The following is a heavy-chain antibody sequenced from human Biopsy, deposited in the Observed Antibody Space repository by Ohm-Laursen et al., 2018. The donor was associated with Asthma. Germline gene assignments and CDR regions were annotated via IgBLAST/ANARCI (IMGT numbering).Heavy chain of an antibody. Sequence: SLRLSCAASGFTFSSYAMSWVRQAPGKGLEWVSLITGSGGSTYYADSVNGRFTVSRDDSKNTLYLQMNSLRPDDTAVYYCARDVMEWYLPAFDFWGQGTLVTVSS. V-gene: IGHV3-23*01. CDR2: ITGSGGST. J-gene: IGHJ4*02. CDR1: GFTFSSYA. CDR3: ARDVMEWYLPAFDF. D-gene: IGHD3-3*01.